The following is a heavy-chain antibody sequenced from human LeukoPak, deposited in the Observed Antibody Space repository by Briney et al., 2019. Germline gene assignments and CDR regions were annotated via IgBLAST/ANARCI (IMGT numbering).Heavy chain of an antibody. V-gene: IGHV2-26*01. CDR3: ARIRRVAARPDYYYYGMDV. Sequence: ESGPTLVNPTETLTLTCTVSGFSLSNARMGVSWIRQPPGKALEWLAHIFSNDEKSYSTSLKSRLTISKDTSKSQVVLTMTNMDPVDTATYYCARIRRVAARPDYYYYGMDVWGQGTTVTVSS. CDR2: IFSNDEK. J-gene: IGHJ6*02. D-gene: IGHD6-6*01. CDR1: GFSLSNARMG.